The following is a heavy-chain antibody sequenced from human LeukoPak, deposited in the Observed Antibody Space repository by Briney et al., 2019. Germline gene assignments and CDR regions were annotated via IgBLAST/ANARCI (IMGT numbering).Heavy chain of an antibody. V-gene: IGHV3-23*01. D-gene: IGHD3-3*01. CDR2: ISGSGGST. CDR1: GFTFSSYA. CDR3: ASNYDFWSGYYLGWFDP. J-gene: IGHJ5*02. Sequence: GVSVRLSCAASGFTFSSYAMSWLPQAPGKALEGGSPISGSGGSTYYADSVKGRFTIPRDNSKNTLYLQMNSLRAEDTVVYYCASNYDFWSGYYLGWFDPWGQGTLVTVSS.